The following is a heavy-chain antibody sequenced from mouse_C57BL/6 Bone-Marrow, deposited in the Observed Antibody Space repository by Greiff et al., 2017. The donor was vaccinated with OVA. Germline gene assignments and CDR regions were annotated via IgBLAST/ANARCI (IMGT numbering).Heavy chain of an antibody. D-gene: IGHD1-1*01. CDR2: IFPGSGST. CDR1: GYTFTDYY. Sequence: VQLQQSGPELVKPGASVKISCKASGYTFTDYYINWVKQRPGQGLEWIGWIFPGSGSTYYNEKFKGKATLTVDKSSSTAYMLLSSLTSEDSAVYFCARDYGSSYGVYWYFDVWGTGTTVTVSS. V-gene: IGHV1-75*01. J-gene: IGHJ1*03. CDR3: ARDYGSSYGVYWYFDV.